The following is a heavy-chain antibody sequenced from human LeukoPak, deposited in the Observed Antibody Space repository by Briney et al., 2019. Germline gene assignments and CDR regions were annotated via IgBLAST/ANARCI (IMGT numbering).Heavy chain of an antibody. CDR1: GYSVASGVCY. D-gene: IGHD3-10*01. J-gene: IGHJ5*02. CDR2: IYYSVST. CDR3: ARGGRGRNWFDP. V-gene: IGHV4-61*08. Sequence: SETLSLTCTVSGYSVASGVCYWNWIRQPPGKGLEWIGYIYYSVSTNYNLSLKSRVTISVDTSENQFSLKLTSVTAADTAVYYCARGGRGRNWFDPWGQGTLVTVSS.